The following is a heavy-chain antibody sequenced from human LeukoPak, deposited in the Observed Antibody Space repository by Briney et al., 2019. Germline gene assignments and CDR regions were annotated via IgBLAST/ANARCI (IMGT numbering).Heavy chain of an antibody. CDR2: ITSSSIYI. CDR3: AREYCSGGSCYRIDS. V-gene: IGHV3-21*01. CDR1: GFTFSNAW. D-gene: IGHD2-15*01. Sequence: PGGSLRLSCVASGFTFSNAWMSWVRQAPGKGLEWVSSITSSSIYIYYADSVKGRFTISRDNAKNSLYLQMNSLRAEDTAVYYCAREYCSGGSCYRIDSWGQGTLVTVPS. J-gene: IGHJ4*02.